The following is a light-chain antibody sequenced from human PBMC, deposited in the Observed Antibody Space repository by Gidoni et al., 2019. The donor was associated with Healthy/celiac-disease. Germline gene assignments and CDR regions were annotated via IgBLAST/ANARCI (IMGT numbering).Light chain of an antibody. Sequence: QSALTQPASASVSPGLSITISCTGTSRDVGRYNLVSWYQQHPGKAPKLMIYEGSKRPSGVSNRFSGSKSGNTASLTISGLQAEDEADYYCCSYAGSSTDVVFGGGTKLTVL. CDR3: CSYAGSSTDVV. V-gene: IGLV2-23*01. CDR2: EGS. CDR1: SRDVGRYNL. J-gene: IGLJ2*01.